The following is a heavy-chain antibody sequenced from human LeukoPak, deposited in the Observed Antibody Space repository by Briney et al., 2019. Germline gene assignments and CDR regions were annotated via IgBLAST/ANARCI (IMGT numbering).Heavy chain of an antibody. J-gene: IGHJ3*01. D-gene: IGHD3-22*01. CDR2: LHAREST. CDR1: GAHISNYY. Sequence: PSDSLSLTCTVSGAHISNYYWTWVRQSAAQGLEWIGRLHARESTIYNPSLKSRLTMSIDTSKDQLSLTLTSVTAADSAVYYCASLSSGAAFDVWGQGTVVTVSS. V-gene: IGHV4-4*07. CDR3: ASLSSGAAFDV.